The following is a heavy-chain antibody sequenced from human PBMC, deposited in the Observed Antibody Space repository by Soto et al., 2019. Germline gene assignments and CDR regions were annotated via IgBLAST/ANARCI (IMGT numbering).Heavy chain of an antibody. CDR2: INPSGGST. J-gene: IGHJ6*02. CDR3: AREVTPLTGTTIRGYYYYGMDV. CDR1: GYTFTSYY. D-gene: IGHD1-7*01. V-gene: IGHV1-46*01. Sequence: GASVKVSCKASGYTFTSYYMHWVRQAPGQGLEWMGIINPSGGSTSYAQKFQGRVTMTRDTSTSTVYMELSSLRSEDTAVYYCAREVTPLTGTTIRGYYYYGMDVWGQGTTVTVSS.